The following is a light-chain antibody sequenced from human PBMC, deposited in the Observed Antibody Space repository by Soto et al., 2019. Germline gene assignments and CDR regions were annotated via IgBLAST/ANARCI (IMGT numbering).Light chain of an antibody. Sequence: QSVLTQPPSVSGAPGQRVIISCTGSSSNIGAGYDVDWYQQLPGTAPRLLIYDNNNRPSGVPARFSVSKSDTSASLAITGLQPEDEADYYCQSYDSSLSGSYVFGTGTKVTVL. CDR3: QSYDSSLSGSYV. J-gene: IGLJ1*01. CDR2: DNN. CDR1: SSNIGAGYD. V-gene: IGLV1-40*01.